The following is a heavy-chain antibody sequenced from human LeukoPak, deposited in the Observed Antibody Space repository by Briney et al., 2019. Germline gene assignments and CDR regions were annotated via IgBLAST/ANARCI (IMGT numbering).Heavy chain of an antibody. Sequence: PGGSLRLSCAASGFTFSSYAMHGVRQAPGKGLEWVAVISYDGSNKYYADSVKGRFTISRDNSKNTLYLQMNSLRAEDTAVYYCARGGYSYGPGDYWGQGTLVTVSS. CDR3: ARGGYSYGPGDY. J-gene: IGHJ4*02. D-gene: IGHD5-18*01. V-gene: IGHV3-30-3*01. CDR2: ISYDGSNK. CDR1: GFTFSSYA.